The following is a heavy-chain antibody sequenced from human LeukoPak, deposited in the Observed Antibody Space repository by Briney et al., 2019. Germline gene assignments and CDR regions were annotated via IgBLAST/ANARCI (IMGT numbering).Heavy chain of an antibody. V-gene: IGHV3-30*02. CDR3: AKEFKDIVVVVAASPPYGMDV. Sequence: GGSLRLSCAASGFTFSSYGMHWVRQAPGKGLEWVAFIRYDGSNKYYADSAKGRFTISRDNSKNTLYLQMNSLRAEDTAVYYCAKEFKDIVVVVAASPPYGMDVWGQGTTVTVSS. CDR2: IRYDGSNK. J-gene: IGHJ6*02. CDR1: GFTFSSYG. D-gene: IGHD2-15*01.